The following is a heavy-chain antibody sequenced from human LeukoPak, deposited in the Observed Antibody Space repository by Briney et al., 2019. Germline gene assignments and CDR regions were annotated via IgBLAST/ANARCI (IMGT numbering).Heavy chain of an antibody. Sequence: ASVKVSCKASGYTFTGYYMHWVRQAPGQGLEWIGWINPNSGGTNYAQKFQGRVTMTRDPSINTAYMELSSLTSDDTAVYYCAREIVLVTGMFDYWGQGTLVTVSS. V-gene: IGHV1-2*02. CDR2: INPNSGGT. D-gene: IGHD2-21*02. J-gene: IGHJ4*02. CDR1: GYTFTGYY. CDR3: AREIVLVTGMFDY.